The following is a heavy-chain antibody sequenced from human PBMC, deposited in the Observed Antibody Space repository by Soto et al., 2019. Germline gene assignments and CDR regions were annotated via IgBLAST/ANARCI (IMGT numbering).Heavy chain of an antibody. J-gene: IGHJ3*02. Sequence: GSLRLSCAASGFTFSSYSMNWVRQAPGKGLEWVSSISSSSSYIYYADSVKGRFTISRDNAKNSLYLQMNSLRAEDTAVYYCARDVSWFDAFDIWGQGTMVTVSS. V-gene: IGHV3-21*01. CDR3: ARDVSWFDAFDI. CDR2: ISSSSSYI. D-gene: IGHD6-13*01. CDR1: GFTFSSYS.